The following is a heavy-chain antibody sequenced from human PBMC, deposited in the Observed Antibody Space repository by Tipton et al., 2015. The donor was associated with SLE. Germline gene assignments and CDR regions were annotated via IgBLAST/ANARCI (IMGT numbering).Heavy chain of an antibody. Sequence: SLRLSCAASGFTFKDYDMHWVRQTPGRGLEWVAVIWHDGSKTRYMDSVKGRFTICIDKPKATLYLQMDSLRADDTAVYYCARDGDSGPNVFDMWGQGTVVTLPS. V-gene: IGHV3-33*01. J-gene: IGHJ3*02. CDR2: IWHDGSKT. CDR3: ARDGDSGPNVFDM. D-gene: IGHD5-12*01. CDR1: GFTFKDYD.